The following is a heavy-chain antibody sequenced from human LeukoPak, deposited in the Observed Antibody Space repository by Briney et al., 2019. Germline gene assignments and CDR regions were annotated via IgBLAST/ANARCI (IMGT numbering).Heavy chain of an antibody. Sequence: SETLSLTCTVSGGSISSSSYYWGWIRQPPGKGLEWIGSIYYSGSTYYNPSLKSRVAISVDRSKNQFSLKLSSVTAADTAVYYCVSLRLDGYNRLFDYWGQGTLVTVSS. CDR2: IYYSGST. CDR1: GGSISSSSYY. V-gene: IGHV4-39*07. CDR3: VSLRLDGYNRLFDY. J-gene: IGHJ4*02. D-gene: IGHD5-24*01.